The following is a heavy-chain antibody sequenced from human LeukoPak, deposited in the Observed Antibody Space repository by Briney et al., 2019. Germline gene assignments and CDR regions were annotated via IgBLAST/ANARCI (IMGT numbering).Heavy chain of an antibody. CDR2: INHSGST. J-gene: IGHJ3*02. V-gene: IGHV4-34*01. D-gene: IGHD6-19*01. CDR3: ARSGSSGWYSGTGAFDI. Sequence: SETLSLTCAVYGGSFSGYYWSWIRQPPGKGLEWIGEINHSGSTNYNPSLKSRVTISVDTSKNQFSLKLSSVTAADTAVYYCARSGSSGWYSGTGAFDIWGQGTMVTVSS. CDR1: GGSFSGYY.